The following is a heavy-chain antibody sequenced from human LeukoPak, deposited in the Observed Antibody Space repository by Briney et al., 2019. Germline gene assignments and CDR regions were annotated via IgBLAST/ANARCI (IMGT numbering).Heavy chain of an antibody. Sequence: GGSLRLSCAASGFTFSSYSMNWVRQAPGKGLEWVSSISSSSSYIYYADSVKGRFTISRDNAMNSLYLQMNSLRAEDTAVYYCARGPRGIVVVPAAIAYWGQGTLVTVSS. J-gene: IGHJ4*02. V-gene: IGHV3-21*01. CDR3: ARGPRGIVVVPAAIAY. CDR1: GFTFSSYS. D-gene: IGHD2-2*02. CDR2: ISSSSSYI.